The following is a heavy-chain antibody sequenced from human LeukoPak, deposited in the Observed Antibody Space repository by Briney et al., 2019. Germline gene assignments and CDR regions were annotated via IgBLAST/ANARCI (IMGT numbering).Heavy chain of an antibody. CDR2: IYYSGSI. CDR1: GGSVSSGSYY. J-gene: IGHJ4*02. CDR3: ARDRRIAVGSGGVDY. V-gene: IGHV4-61*01. Sequence: SETLSLTCTVSGGSVSSGSYYWSWIRQPPGKGLEWIGYIYYSGSINYNPSLKSRVTISVDTSKNQFSLKLSSVTAADTAVYYCARDRRIAVGSGGVDYWGQGTLVTVSS. D-gene: IGHD6-19*01.